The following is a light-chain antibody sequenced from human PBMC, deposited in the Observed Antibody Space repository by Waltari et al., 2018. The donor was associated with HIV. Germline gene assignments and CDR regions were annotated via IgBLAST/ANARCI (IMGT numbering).Light chain of an antibody. J-gene: IGLJ2*01. CDR1: TGAVTSGHS. Sequence: QAVVTQEPSLTVSPGGTVTLTCGSSTGAVTSGHSPYWFKQKHGQAPRTLIYDTSNKHSWTPARFSGSLLGGKAALTLSGAQPEDEAEYYCLLSYSGARPVVFGGGTKLTVL. V-gene: IGLV7-46*01. CDR2: DTS. CDR3: LLSYSGARPVV.